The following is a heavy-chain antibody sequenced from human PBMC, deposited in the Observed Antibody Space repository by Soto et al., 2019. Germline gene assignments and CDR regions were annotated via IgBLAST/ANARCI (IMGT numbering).Heavy chain of an antibody. CDR2: IKQDGTEK. CDR1: GFTFSRYW. CDR3: ARGDTPMITGMDSFDI. J-gene: IGHJ3*02. Sequence: GGSLRLSCAASGFTFSRYWMNWVRQAPGRGLEWVANIKQDGTEKNYVDSVKGRFTISRDNARKSLYLQMDSLRAEDTAVYFCARGDTPMITGMDSFDIWGQGTMVTVSS. V-gene: IGHV3-7*01. D-gene: IGHD5-18*01.